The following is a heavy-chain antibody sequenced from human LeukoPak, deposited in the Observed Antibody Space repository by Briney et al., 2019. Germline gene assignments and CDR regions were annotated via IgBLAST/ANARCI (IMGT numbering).Heavy chain of an antibody. Sequence: PSQTLSLTCTVSGGSISSGGYYWSWIRQPPGKGLEWIGYIYHSGSTYYNPSLKSRVTISVDRSKNQFSLKLSSVTAADTAVYYCASSQVGQVADGFWGQGTLVTVSS. D-gene: IGHD6-19*01. CDR3: ASSQVGQVADGF. CDR2: IYHSGST. J-gene: IGHJ4*02. V-gene: IGHV4-30-2*01. CDR1: GGSISSGGYY.